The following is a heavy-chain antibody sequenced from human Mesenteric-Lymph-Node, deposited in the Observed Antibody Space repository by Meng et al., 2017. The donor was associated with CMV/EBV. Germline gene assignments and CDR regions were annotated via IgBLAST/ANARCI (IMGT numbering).Heavy chain of an antibody. CDR2: INHSGST. D-gene: IGHD6-6*01. CDR3: ARGVFVAARFDP. CDR1: GGSFRGYY. V-gene: IGHV4-34*01. J-gene: IGHJ5*02. Sequence: LTCAVYGGSFRGYYWSWIRQPPGKGLEWIGEINHSGSTNYNPSLKSRVTISVDTSKNQFSLKLSSMTAADTAVYYCARGVFVAARFDPWGQGTLVTVSS.